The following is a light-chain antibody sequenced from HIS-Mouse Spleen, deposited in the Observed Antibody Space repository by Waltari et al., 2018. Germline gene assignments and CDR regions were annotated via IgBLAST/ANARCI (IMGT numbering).Light chain of an antibody. Sequence: QSALTQPASVSGSPGQSITISCTGTSSDVGGYNYVSWYQQHPGKAPKLMIYEVSTRPSGGSKRFSGSKSGNTASLTISGLQAEDEADYYCSSYTSSSTLVVFGGGTKLTVL. CDR2: EVS. V-gene: IGLV2-14*01. CDR1: SSDVGGYNY. J-gene: IGLJ2*01. CDR3: SSYTSSSTLVV.